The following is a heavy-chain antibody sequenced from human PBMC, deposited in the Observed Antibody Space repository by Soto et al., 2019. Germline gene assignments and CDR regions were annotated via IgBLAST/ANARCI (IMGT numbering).Heavy chain of an antibody. CDR1: GGSISSYY. CDR3: ARERYYDSSGYSDAFDI. J-gene: IGHJ3*02. CDR2: IYYSGST. V-gene: IGHV4-59*01. D-gene: IGHD3-22*01. Sequence: SETLSLTCTVSGGSISSYYLSWIRQPPGKGLEWIGYIYYSGSTNYNPSLKSRVTISVDTSKNQFSLKLSSVTAADTAVYYCARERYYDSSGYSDAFDIWGQGTMVTVSS.